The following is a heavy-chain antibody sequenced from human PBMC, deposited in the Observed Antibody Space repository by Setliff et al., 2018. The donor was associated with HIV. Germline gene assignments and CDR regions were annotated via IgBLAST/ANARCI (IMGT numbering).Heavy chain of an antibody. CDR1: GGSISSSSHY. J-gene: IGHJ3*02. CDR2: MSYSGNT. V-gene: IGHV4-39*07. D-gene: IGHD4-17*01. CDR3: ARDDYGDYTVFDI. Sequence: PSETLSLTCTVSGGSISSSSHYWGRIHQPPGKGLEWIGSMSYSGNTYNNPSLKSRVTISVDTSKNQFSLKLSSVTAADTAVYYCARDDYGDYTVFDIWGQGTMVTVSS.